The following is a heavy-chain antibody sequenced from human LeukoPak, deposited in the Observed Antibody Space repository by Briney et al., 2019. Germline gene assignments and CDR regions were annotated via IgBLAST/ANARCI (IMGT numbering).Heavy chain of an antibody. Sequence: SETLSLTCTVSGGSISSYYWSWIRQPPGKGLEWIGYIYYSGSTNYNPSLKSRVTISVDTSKKQFTLKLSSVTAADTAVYYFARSDYSGSYFFDYWGQGTLVTVSS. CDR2: IYYSGST. V-gene: IGHV4-59*08. J-gene: IGHJ4*02. CDR1: GGSISSYY. CDR3: ARSDYSGSYFFDY. D-gene: IGHD1-26*01.